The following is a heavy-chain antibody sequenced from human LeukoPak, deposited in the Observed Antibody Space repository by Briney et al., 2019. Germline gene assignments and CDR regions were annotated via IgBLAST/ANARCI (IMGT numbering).Heavy chain of an antibody. D-gene: IGHD5-18*01. CDR2: IRYDGSNK. CDR1: GFTFSSYG. V-gene: IGHV3-30*02. Sequence: GGSLRLSCAASGFTFSSYGMHWVRQAPGKGLEWVAFIRYDGSNKYYADSVKGRFTISRDNSKNTLYLQMNSLRAEDTAVYYCAKDRPRGYSYGSYAFGIWGQGTMVTVSS. J-gene: IGHJ3*02. CDR3: AKDRPRGYSYGSYAFGI.